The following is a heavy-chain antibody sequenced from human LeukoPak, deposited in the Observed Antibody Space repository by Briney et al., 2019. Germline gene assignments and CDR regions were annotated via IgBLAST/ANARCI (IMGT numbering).Heavy chain of an antibody. CDR3: ARLKGNSIVATDY. Sequence: KPSETLSLTCTVSGGSISSYYWSWIRQPPGKGLEWIGYIYYSGSTNYNPSLKSRVTISADTSKNQFSLKLSSVTAADTAVYYCARLKGNSIVATDYWGQGTLVTVSS. CDR1: GGSISSYY. J-gene: IGHJ4*02. D-gene: IGHD5-12*01. CDR2: IYYSGST. V-gene: IGHV4-59*08.